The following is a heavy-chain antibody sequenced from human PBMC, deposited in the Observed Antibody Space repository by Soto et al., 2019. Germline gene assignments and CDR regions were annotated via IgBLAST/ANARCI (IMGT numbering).Heavy chain of an antibody. V-gene: IGHV5-51*01. D-gene: IGHD3-10*01. CDR3: ARRLWGSFSGSLAHTTMDV. J-gene: IGHJ6*02. Sequence: PGESLKISCKGSGYSFTSYWIGWVRQMPGKGLEWMGIIYPGDSDTRYSPSFQGQVTISADKSISTAYLQWSSLKASDTAMYYCARRLWGSFSGSLAHTTMDVWGQGTTVTVSS. CDR2: IYPGDSDT. CDR1: GYSFTSYW.